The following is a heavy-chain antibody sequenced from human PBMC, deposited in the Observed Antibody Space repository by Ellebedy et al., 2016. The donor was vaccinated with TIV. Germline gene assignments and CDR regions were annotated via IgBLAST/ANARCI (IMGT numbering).Heavy chain of an antibody. CDR3: ARGPFHPLHDYYYYGMDV. D-gene: IGHD4-11*01. CDR2: IIPIFGTA. Sequence: SVKVSXXASGGTFSSYAISWVRQAPGQGLEWMGGIIPIFGTANYTQKFQGRVTITADKSTSTAYKELSSLRSEDTAVYYCARGPFHPLHDYYYYGMDVWGQGTTVTVSS. CDR1: GGTFSSYA. J-gene: IGHJ6*02. V-gene: IGHV1-69*06.